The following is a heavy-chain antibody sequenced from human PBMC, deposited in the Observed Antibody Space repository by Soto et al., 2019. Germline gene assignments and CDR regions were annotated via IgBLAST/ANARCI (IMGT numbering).Heavy chain of an antibody. CDR3: ARADFGDRGLAFDS. J-gene: IGHJ4*02. CDR2: IYYTGSA. V-gene: IGHV4-31*01. Sequence: QVQLLESGPGLVKTSQTLSLTCSVSGGSTGSGGYYWSWVRQHPGKGLEWIGYIYYTGSAYYSPSLKRPASISVDTSKNQFSLMLDAATVADTAGYYCARADFGDRGLAFDSWGQGILVTVSS. CDR1: GGSTGSGGYY. D-gene: IGHD2-21*01.